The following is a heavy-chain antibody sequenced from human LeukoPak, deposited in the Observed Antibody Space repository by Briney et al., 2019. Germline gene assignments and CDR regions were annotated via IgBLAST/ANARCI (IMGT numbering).Heavy chain of an antibody. V-gene: IGHV4-39*01. D-gene: IGHD5-18*01. Sequence: PSETLSLTCTVSGASISRDTYYWGWIRQSPEKGLEWIGSIDSSGTTHYNSSLKSRVIISVDTSKNQVSLNLTSVTFADTALYYCARHGYIQFWLYWGQGTQVIVSS. CDR3: ARHGYIQFWLY. J-gene: IGHJ4*02. CDR2: IDSSGTT. CDR1: GASISRDTYY.